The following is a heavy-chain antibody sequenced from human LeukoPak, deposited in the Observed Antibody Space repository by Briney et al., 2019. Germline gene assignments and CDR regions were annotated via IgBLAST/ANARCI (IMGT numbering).Heavy chain of an antibody. V-gene: IGHV1-69*04. J-gene: IGHJ5*02. CDR1: GGTFSSYA. CDR2: IIPILGIA. Sequence: SVKVSCKASGGTFSSYAISWVRQAPGQGLEWMGRIIPILGIANYAQKFQGRVTITADKSTSTAYMELSSLRSEDTAVYYCASIVAAMIWFDPWGQGTLVTVSS. CDR3: ASIVAAMIWFDP. D-gene: IGHD2-15*01.